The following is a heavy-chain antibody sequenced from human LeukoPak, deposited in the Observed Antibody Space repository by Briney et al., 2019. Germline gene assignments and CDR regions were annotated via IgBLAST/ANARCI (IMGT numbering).Heavy chain of an antibody. D-gene: IGHD2-15*01. V-gene: IGHV4-34*01. CDR1: GGSFSGYY. Sequence: SETLSLTCAVYGGSFSGYYWSWIRQPPGKGLEWIGEINHSGSTNYNPSLKSRVTISVDTSKNQVSLKLSSVTAADTAVYYCARSCSGGSCYSNAFDIWGQGTMVTVSS. CDR2: INHSGST. CDR3: ARSCSGGSCYSNAFDI. J-gene: IGHJ3*02.